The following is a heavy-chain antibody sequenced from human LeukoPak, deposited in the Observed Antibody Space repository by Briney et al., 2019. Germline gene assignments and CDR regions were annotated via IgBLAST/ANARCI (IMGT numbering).Heavy chain of an antibody. CDR3: ARDRPPLDDFWSGYGVSGYYMDV. V-gene: IGHV4-4*07. CDR1: GGSISSYY. Sequence: KPSETLSLTCTVSGGSISSYYWSWIRLPAGKGLEWIGRIYGSGSAYYYPSLKSRVTISVDKSKNQFSLKLTSVTAADTAVYYCARDRPPLDDFWSGYGVSGYYMDVWGKGTTVTVSS. D-gene: IGHD3-3*01. CDR2: IYGSGSA. J-gene: IGHJ6*03.